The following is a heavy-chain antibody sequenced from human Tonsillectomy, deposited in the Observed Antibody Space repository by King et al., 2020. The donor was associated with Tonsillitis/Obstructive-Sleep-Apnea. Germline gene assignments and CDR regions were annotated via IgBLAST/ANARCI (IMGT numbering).Heavy chain of an antibody. CDR3: ARAGLEIKVVSAIDL. V-gene: IGHV4-34*01. J-gene: IGHJ5*02. CDR1: CGPFRGYI. D-gene: IGHD2-2*01. Sequence: VQLQQWGAGLLKPSETLSLTCAVYCGPFRGYIWSWIRQPPGKGLEWIGEINDRGRINFKSSLKSRLTISGASSKNQFSLTLSSVTAADTAVYYCARAGLEIKVVSAIDLWGQGTRVTVSS. CDR2: INDRGRI.